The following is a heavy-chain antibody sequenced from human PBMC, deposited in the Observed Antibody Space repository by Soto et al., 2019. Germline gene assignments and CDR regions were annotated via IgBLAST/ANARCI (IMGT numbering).Heavy chain of an antibody. D-gene: IGHD1-26*01. V-gene: IGHV4-39*01. CDR3: ARQPYSGSYYYYYGMDV. CDR1: GGSISSSSYY. Sequence: SETLSLTCTVSGGSISSSSYYWGWIRQPPGEGLEWIGSIYYSGSTYYNPSLKSRVTISVDTSKNQFSLKLSSVTAADTAVYYCARQPYSGSYYYYYGMDVWGQGTTVTVSS. CDR2: IYYSGST. J-gene: IGHJ6*02.